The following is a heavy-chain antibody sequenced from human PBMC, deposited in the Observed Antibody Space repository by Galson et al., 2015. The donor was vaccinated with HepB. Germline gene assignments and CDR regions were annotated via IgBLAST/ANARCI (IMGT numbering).Heavy chain of an antibody. V-gene: IGHV3-11*01. CDR3: AREDRGAAAGIIDY. J-gene: IGHJ4*02. CDR1: GFTFSDYY. CDR2: ISSRGSTR. D-gene: IGHD6-13*01. Sequence: SLRLSCAASGFTFSDYYMRWIRQAPGKGLEWVSYISSRGSTRYYADSVKGRFTTSRDNPKNSLYLQMNSLRAVDTAVYYCAREDRGAAAGIIDYWGQGTLVTVSS.